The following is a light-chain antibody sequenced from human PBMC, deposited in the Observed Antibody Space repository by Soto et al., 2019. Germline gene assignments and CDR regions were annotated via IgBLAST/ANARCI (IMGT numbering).Light chain of an antibody. Sequence: QSALTQPPSASGSPGQSVTISCTGTSSDVGGYNYVSWYQQHPGKVPKLMVYEVNKRPSGVPDSFSGSKSGNTASLTVSGLQAEDEADYYCTSYAGGNNVFGTGTKVTVL. CDR1: SSDVGGYNY. J-gene: IGLJ1*01. V-gene: IGLV2-8*01. CDR2: EVN. CDR3: TSYAGGNNV.